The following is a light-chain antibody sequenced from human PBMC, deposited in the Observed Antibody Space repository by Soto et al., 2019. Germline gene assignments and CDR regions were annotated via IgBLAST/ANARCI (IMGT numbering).Light chain of an antibody. CDR2: DAS. V-gene: IGKV3-11*01. CDR3: QQRSNWPRT. Sequence: EIVLTQSPATLSLSPGERATLSCRASQSVDSYLAWYQQKPGQAPSLLIYDASNRATGIPARFSGSGSGTDFTLTISSLEPEEFAVYYCQQRSNWPRTFGQGTKLEIK. J-gene: IGKJ2*01. CDR1: QSVDSY.